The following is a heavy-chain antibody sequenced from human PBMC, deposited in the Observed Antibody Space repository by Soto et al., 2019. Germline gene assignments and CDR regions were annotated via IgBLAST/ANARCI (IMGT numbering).Heavy chain of an antibody. CDR3: AKESVYSSSWEPLDY. J-gene: IGHJ4*02. D-gene: IGHD6-13*01. Sequence: PGGSLRLSCAASGFPFSSYAMSLVRPAPGKGLEWVSAITGSGGSTYYADSVKGRFTISRDNSKNTLYLQMNSLRAEDAAVYYCAKESVYSSSWEPLDYWGQGTLVTVSS. CDR2: ITGSGGST. CDR1: GFPFSSYA. V-gene: IGHV3-23*01.